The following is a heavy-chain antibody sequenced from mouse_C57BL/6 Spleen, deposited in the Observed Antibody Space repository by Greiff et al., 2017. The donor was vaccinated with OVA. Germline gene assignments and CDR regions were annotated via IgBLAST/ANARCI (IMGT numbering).Heavy chain of an antibody. CDR2: ISSGGDYT. Sequence: EVHLVESGEGLVKPGGSLKLSCAASGFTFSSYAMSWVRQTPEQRLEWVAYISSGGDYTYYADTVKGRFTISRDTAWNTPYLQLSSLTSEDTAMYYCAEVVTSEGARGGYFDVWGKGTTVTVSS. D-gene: IGHD1-1*01. V-gene: IGHV5S21*01. J-gene: IGHJ1*03. CDR3: AEVVTSEGARGGYFDV. CDR1: GFTFSSYA.